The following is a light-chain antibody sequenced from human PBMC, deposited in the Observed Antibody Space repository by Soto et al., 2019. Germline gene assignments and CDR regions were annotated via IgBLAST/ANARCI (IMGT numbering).Light chain of an antibody. CDR1: SSNIGAGYD. J-gene: IGLJ1*01. CDR2: GNS. Sequence: QSVLTQPPSVSGAPGQRVTISCTGSSSNIGAGYDVHWYQQLPGTAPKLLIYGNSNRPSGVPDRFSGSKSGTSASLAITGLQAEDEADYYRQSYDSSLSAHVFGPGTKVTVL. CDR3: QSYDSSLSAHV. V-gene: IGLV1-40*01.